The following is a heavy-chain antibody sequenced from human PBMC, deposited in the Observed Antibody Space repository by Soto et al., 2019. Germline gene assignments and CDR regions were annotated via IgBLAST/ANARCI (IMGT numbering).Heavy chain of an antibody. D-gene: IGHD3-10*01. Sequence: ILSLTCAVSGGSISSGGCSCNWIRQPPGKGLEWIGYIYHSGSTYYNPSLKSRVTISVDTSKNQFSLKLSSVTAADTAVYYCTHRRLLWFGSVDYYYGMDVWGQGTTVTVSS. CDR1: GGSISSGGCS. CDR3: THRRLLWFGSVDYYYGMDV. V-gene: IGHV4-30-2*01. CDR2: IYHSGST. J-gene: IGHJ6*02.